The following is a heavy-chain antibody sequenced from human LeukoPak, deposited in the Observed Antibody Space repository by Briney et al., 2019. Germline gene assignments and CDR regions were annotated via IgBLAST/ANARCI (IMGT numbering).Heavy chain of an antibody. V-gene: IGHV4-34*01. CDR2: ISHSGST. D-gene: IGHD2-15*01. Sequence: KPSETLSLTCAVYGGSFSGYYWSWIRQPPGKGLEWIGEISHSGSTNYNPSLKSRVTISVDTSKNQFSLKLSSVTAADTAVYYCASSSRVVVVAATRYYYYYMDVWGKGTTVTVSS. J-gene: IGHJ6*03. CDR1: GGSFSGYY. CDR3: ASSSRVVVVAATRYYYYYMDV.